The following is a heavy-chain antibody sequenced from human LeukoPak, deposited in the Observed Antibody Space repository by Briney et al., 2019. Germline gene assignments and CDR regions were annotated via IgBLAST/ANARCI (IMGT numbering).Heavy chain of an antibody. Sequence: TLSLTCAVSGGSISSGGYSWSWIRQPPGKGLEWIGYIYHSGSTYYNPSLKSRVTISVDRSKNQFSLKLSSVTAADTAVYYCARDRGPYGDYFDYWGQGTLVTVSS. J-gene: IGHJ4*02. D-gene: IGHD4-17*01. CDR3: ARDRGPYGDYFDY. CDR2: IYHSGST. V-gene: IGHV4-30-2*01. CDR1: GGSISSGGYS.